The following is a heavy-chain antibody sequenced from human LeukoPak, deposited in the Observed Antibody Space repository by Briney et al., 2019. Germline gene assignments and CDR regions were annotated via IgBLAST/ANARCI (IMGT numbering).Heavy chain of an antibody. J-gene: IGHJ6*02. CDR2: IYYRGST. Sequence: SETLSFTCSGSGGSISSYYWSWIRQPPGKGLEWIGYIYYRGSTNYNPSLKSRVTISVDTSKNQFSLKLSSVTAADTAVYYCASGDTYYYDSSGYHPPLDVWGQGTTVTVSS. CDR1: GGSISSYY. V-gene: IGHV4-59*08. D-gene: IGHD3-22*01. CDR3: ASGDTYYYDSSGYHPPLDV.